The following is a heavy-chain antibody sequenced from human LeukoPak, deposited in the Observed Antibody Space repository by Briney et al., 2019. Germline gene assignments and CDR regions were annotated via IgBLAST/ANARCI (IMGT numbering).Heavy chain of an antibody. J-gene: IGHJ4*02. CDR3: AKGQETESRLDS. CDR2: ISSNGGST. Sequence: GGSLRLSCAASGFTFSSYAMHWVRQAPGKGLEYVSAISSNGGSTYYANSVKGRFTISSDKSKNILFLQMNSLRAEDTALYYCAKGQETESRLDSWGQGTLVTVSS. D-gene: IGHD1-1*01. CDR1: GFTFSSYA. V-gene: IGHV3-64*01.